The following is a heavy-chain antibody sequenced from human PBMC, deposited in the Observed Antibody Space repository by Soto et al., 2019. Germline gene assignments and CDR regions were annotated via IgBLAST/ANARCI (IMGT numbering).Heavy chain of an antibody. CDR2: IIPILGIA. Sequence: SVKVSCKASGGTFSSYTISWVRQAPGQGLEWMGRIIPILGIANYAQKFQGRVTITADKSTSTAYMELGSLTSEDTALYYCAKDGGPEWFGELLYSPLYYGMDVWGQGTTVTVSS. D-gene: IGHD3-10*01. CDR3: AKDGGPEWFGELLYSPLYYGMDV. CDR1: GGTFSSYT. J-gene: IGHJ6*02. V-gene: IGHV1-69*04.